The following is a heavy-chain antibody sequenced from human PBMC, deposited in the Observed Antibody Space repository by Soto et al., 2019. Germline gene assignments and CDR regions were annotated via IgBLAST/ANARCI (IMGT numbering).Heavy chain of an antibody. V-gene: IGHV4-39*02. Sequence: SETLSLTCTVSGASIISSSYYWDWIRQPPGKGLEWIGSINYSGSTYYNPSLKSRVTISADTSKNQFSLKLRSVTAADTAVYYCARERLAVAGKGGWFDPWGQETLVTVSS. D-gene: IGHD6-19*01. J-gene: IGHJ5*02. CDR2: INYSGST. CDR3: ARERLAVAGKGGWFDP. CDR1: GASIISSSYY.